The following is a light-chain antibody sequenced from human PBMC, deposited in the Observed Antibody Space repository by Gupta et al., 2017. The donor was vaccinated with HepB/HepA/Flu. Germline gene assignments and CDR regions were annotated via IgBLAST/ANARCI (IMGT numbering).Light chain of an antibody. CDR1: QSISTF. Sequence: DRQMTQSPSSMSASVGDRVTITWRTSQSISTFLDWYQQRPGKSPNFLIYAASSLQTGVPSRFSGSGSGTNFSLTVSRPQPEDFATYYCQHRVNTLFAFGHGTIVDFK. J-gene: IGKJ3*01. CDR3: QHRVNTLFA. CDR2: AAS. V-gene: IGKV1-39*01.